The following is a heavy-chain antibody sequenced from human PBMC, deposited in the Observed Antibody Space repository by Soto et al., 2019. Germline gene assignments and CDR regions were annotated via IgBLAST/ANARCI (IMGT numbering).Heavy chain of an antibody. CDR2: VYHTGDT. Sequence: SETLSLTCGVSGGTVASSDWWSWVRQSPGRGLEWIGNVYHTGDTNFNPSLQSRVTFSVDKSNNQFSLRLTSVTAADTAVYFCAREIVTAGGNNYFDPWGPGTLVTVSS. D-gene: IGHD2-21*02. CDR1: GGTVASSDW. CDR3: AREIVTAGGNNYFDP. V-gene: IGHV4-4*02. J-gene: IGHJ5*02.